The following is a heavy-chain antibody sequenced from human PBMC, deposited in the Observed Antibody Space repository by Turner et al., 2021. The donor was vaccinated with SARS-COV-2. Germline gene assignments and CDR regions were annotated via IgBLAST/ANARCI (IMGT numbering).Heavy chain of an antibody. V-gene: IGHV3-23*01. Sequence: EVQLLESGGGLVQPGGSLRLSCAASGFTFSSYAMSWVRQAPGKGLEWVSAISCSGGSTYYADSVKGRFTISRDNSKNTLYLQMNSLRAEDTAVYYCAKADRIMIVVVITLFDYWGQGTLVTVSS. D-gene: IGHD3-22*01. CDR1: GFTFSSYA. CDR3: AKADRIMIVVVITLFDY. CDR2: ISCSGGST. J-gene: IGHJ4*02.